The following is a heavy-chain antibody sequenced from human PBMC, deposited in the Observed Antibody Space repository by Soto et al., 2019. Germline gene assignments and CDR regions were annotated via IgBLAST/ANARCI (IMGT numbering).Heavy chain of an antibody. CDR1: GGSISSSSYY. J-gene: IGHJ4*02. V-gene: IGHV4-39*01. CDR3: VGGPAAAGTFYFDY. D-gene: IGHD6-13*01. CDR2: IYYSGST. Sequence: QLQLQESDPGLVKPSETLSLTCTVSGGSISSSSYYWGWIRQPPGKGLEWIGSIYYSGSTYYNPSLKRRLTISVDTSKHQFSLELSSVTAADTVVYYCVGGPAAAGTFYFDYWGQGTLVTVSS.